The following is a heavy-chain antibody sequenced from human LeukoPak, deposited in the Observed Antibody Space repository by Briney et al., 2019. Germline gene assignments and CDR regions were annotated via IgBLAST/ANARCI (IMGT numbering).Heavy chain of an antibody. J-gene: IGHJ4*02. D-gene: IGHD4-17*01. CDR3: ARAVGAPMTTVTTTPDY. Sequence: ASVKVSCKASGYTFTSYGISWVRQAPGQGLEWMGWISGYNGNTNYAQKLQGRVTMTTDTSTSTAYMELRSLGSDDTAVYYCARAVGAPMTTVTTTPDYWGQGTLVTVSS. CDR2: ISGYNGNT. CDR1: GYTFTSYG. V-gene: IGHV1-18*01.